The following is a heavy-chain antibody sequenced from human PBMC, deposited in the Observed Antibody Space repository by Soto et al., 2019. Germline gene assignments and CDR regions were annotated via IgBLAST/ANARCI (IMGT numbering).Heavy chain of an antibody. CDR2: IYYSGST. J-gene: IGHJ4*02. CDR3: ARDENGLGSHN. V-gene: IGHV4-61*01. D-gene: IGHD2-8*01. Sequence: PSETLSLTCTVSGGSISSSSYDWGLIRQPPGKGLEWIGYIYYSGSTNYNPSLKSRVTISVDTSKNQLSLKLSSVTAADTAVYYCARDENGLGSHNWGQGTLVTVSS. CDR1: GGSISSSSYD.